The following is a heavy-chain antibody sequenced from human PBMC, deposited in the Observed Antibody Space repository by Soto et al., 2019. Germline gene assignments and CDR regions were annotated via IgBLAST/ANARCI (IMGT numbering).Heavy chain of an antibody. CDR2: ISTNSGNT. Sequence: ASVKFSCKTSGYTFSSYSINLVRQAPGQGLEWMAWISTNSGNTHYAERLQGRVTVTLDKTARTAFMEMWGLTSDDTAVYFCARDNGYYDFWGQGTLVTVSS. V-gene: IGHV1-18*01. J-gene: IGHJ4*02. CDR1: GYTFSSYS. CDR3: ARDNGYYDF. D-gene: IGHD2-8*01.